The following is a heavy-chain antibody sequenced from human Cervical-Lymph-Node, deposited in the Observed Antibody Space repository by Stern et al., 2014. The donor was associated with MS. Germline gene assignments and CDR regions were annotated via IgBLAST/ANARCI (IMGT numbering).Heavy chain of an antibody. V-gene: IGHV3-74*02. CDR3: ARARYGSNSAFDY. CDR1: GFTFSTYW. J-gene: IGHJ4*02. Sequence: EVQLVESGGDLVQPGGSLRLSCAASGFTFSTYWMHWVRQAPGKGLVWVSRINIDESSTTYAASVRGRFTVSRDNAKNTLFLQMNSLTAEDTAVYYCARARYGSNSAFDYWGQGALVTVSS. D-gene: IGHD4-23*01. CDR2: INIDESST.